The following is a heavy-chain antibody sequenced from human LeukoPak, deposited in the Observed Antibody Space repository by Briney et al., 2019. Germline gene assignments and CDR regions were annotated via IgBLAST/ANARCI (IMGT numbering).Heavy chain of an antibody. J-gene: IGHJ4*02. CDR2: IIPIFGTA. Sequence: SVKVSCKASGGTFISYAISWVRQAPGQGLEWMGGIIPIFGTANYAQKFQGRVTITADESTSTAYMELSSLRSEDTAVYYCARGEAIYDILTGYYPDPFDYWGQGTLVTVSS. CDR3: ARGEAIYDILTGYYPDPFDY. D-gene: IGHD3-9*01. V-gene: IGHV1-69*01. CDR1: GGTFISYA.